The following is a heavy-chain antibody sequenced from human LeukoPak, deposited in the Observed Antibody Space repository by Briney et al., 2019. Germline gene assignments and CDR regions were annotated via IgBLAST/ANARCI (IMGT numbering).Heavy chain of an antibody. J-gene: IGHJ4*02. CDR1: GGSFSGYY. CDR2: INHSGST. CDR3: AGGPPLWGSFFFDY. V-gene: IGHV4-34*01. D-gene: IGHD2-21*01. Sequence: SETLSLTCAVYGGSFSGYYWTWFHQPPGKGPEWIGEINHSGSTNYNPSLRSRVAISLDTPKNQFSLNLNSVTAADTAVYYCAGGPPLWGSFFFDYWAQGTLVTVSS.